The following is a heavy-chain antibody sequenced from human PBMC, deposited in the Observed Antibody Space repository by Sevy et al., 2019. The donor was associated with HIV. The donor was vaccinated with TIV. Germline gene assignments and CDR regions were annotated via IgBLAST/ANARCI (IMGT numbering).Heavy chain of an antibody. CDR3: ARGHQWLGPSFDS. V-gene: IGHV4-39*01. J-gene: IGHJ4*02. D-gene: IGHD6-19*01. Sequence: SETLSLTCTVSGASMRSSHYWGWIRQPPGKGLEWIGSIYNGGTTYYNPSLKTRLTVSVDTVKNQFSLKLSSVTAADTAVYYCARGHQWLGPSFDSWGQGTLVTVS. CDR1: GASMRSSHY. CDR2: IYNGGTT.